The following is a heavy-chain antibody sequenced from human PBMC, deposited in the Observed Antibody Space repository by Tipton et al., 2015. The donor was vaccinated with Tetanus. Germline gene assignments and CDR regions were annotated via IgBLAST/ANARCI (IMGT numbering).Heavy chain of an antibody. CDR1: GFTFSSYG. D-gene: IGHD1-26*01. CDR2: IWYDGSNK. J-gene: IGHJ6*02. CDR3: ARTRIVGATTYYYYGMDV. V-gene: IGHV3-33*01. Sequence: QVQLVQSGGGVVQPGRSLRLSCAASGFTFSSYGMHWVRQAPGKGLEWVAVIWYDGSNKYYADSVKGRFTISRDNSKNTLYLQMNSLRAEDTAVYYCARTRIVGATTYYYYGMDVWGQGTTVTVSS.